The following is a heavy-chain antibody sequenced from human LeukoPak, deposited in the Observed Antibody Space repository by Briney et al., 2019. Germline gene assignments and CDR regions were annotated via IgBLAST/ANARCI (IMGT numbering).Heavy chain of an antibody. V-gene: IGHV1-18*01. CDR1: GYTFTSYG. D-gene: IGHD2-21*01. CDR3: ARGGVAYCGGDCYYYMDV. CDR2: ISVYNGNT. J-gene: IGHJ6*03. Sequence: ASVKVSCKASGYTFTSYGIAWVRQAPGQGLEWMGWISVYNGNTNYAQKLQGRVTMTTDTSTSTAYMELRSLRSDDTAVYYCARGGVAYCGGDCYYYMDVWGKGTTVTISS.